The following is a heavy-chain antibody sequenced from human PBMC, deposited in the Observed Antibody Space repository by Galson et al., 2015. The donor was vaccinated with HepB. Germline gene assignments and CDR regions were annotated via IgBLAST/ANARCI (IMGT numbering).Heavy chain of an antibody. CDR2: INPNSGGT. CDR1: GYTFTGYY. J-gene: IGHJ3*02. CDR3: ASYKKLGESIDAFDI. D-gene: IGHD3-16*01. Sequence: SVKISCKASGYTFTGYYMHWVRQAPGQGLEWMGWINPNSGGTNYAQKFQGRVTMTRDTSISTAYMELSRLRSDDTAVYYCASYKKLGESIDAFDIWGQGTMVTVSS. V-gene: IGHV1-2*02.